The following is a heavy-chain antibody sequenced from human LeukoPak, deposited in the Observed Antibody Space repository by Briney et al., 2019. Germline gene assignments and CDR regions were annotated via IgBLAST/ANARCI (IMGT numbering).Heavy chain of an antibody. D-gene: IGHD6-13*01. Sequence: GASVKVSCKASGGTFSSYAISWVRQAPGQGLEWMGRIIPIFGIANYARKFQGRVTITADKSTSTAYMELSSLRSEDTAVYYCARGAAAAGYYYYYGMDVWGQGTTVTVSS. J-gene: IGHJ6*02. CDR2: IIPIFGIA. CDR3: ARGAAAAGYYYYYGMDV. CDR1: GGTFSSYA. V-gene: IGHV1-69*04.